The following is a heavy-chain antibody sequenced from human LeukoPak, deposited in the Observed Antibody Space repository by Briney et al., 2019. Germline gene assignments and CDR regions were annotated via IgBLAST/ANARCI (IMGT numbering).Heavy chain of an antibody. CDR2: IRYDGSNK. V-gene: IGHV3-30*02. D-gene: IGHD3-22*01. J-gene: IGHJ4*02. Sequence: GGSLRLSCAASGFTFSSYAMHWVRQAPGKGLEWVAFIRYDGSNKYYADSVKGRFTISRDNSKNTLYLQMNSLRAEDTAVYYCAKDQRVYYDSSGYIDYWGQGTLVTVSS. CDR1: GFTFSSYA. CDR3: AKDQRVYYDSSGYIDY.